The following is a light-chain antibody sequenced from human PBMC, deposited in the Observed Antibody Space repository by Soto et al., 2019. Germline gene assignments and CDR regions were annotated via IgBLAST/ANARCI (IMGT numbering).Light chain of an antibody. J-gene: IGKJ4*01. CDR2: AAS. Sequence: AIRMTQSPSSLSASTGDRVTITCRASQGISSYLAWYQQKPGKAPKLLIYAASTLQSGVPSRFSGSGSGTDFTLTISCLQSEDFAVYYCQQYINWPPLTFGGGTKVEIK. CDR3: QQYINWPPLT. CDR1: QGISSY. V-gene: IGKV1-8*01.